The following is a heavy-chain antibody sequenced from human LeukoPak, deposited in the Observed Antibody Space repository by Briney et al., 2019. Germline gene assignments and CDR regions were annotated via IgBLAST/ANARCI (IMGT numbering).Heavy chain of an antibody. Sequence: PGGSLRLSCAASGFSFSSYAMSWVRQAPATGMEWVSAVSGSGGSTYYADSVKGRFTITRDNSKNTLNLQMNSLRAEDTAVYYCAKDDYGDKCYWGQGTLVTVSS. CDR3: AKDDYGDKCY. CDR2: VSGSGGST. V-gene: IGHV3-23*01. CDR1: GFSFSSYA. D-gene: IGHD4-17*01. J-gene: IGHJ4*02.